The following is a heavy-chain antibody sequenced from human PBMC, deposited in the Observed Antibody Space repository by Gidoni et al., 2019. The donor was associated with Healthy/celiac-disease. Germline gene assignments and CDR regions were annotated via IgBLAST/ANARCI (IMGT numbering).Heavy chain of an antibody. V-gene: IGHV3-43*02. D-gene: IGHD3-3*01. Sequence: EVQLVESGGGVVQPGGSLRLSCAASGFTFDDYAMHWVRQAPGKGLEWVSLISGDGGSTYYADSVKGRFTISRDNSKNSLYLQMNSLRTEDTALYYCAKAHLRFLEWLPLDYWGQGTLVTVSS. CDR3: AKAHLRFLEWLPLDY. CDR2: ISGDGGST. J-gene: IGHJ4*02. CDR1: GFTFDDYA.